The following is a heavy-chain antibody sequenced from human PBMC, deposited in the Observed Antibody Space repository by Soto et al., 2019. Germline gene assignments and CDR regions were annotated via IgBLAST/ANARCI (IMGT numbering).Heavy chain of an antibody. V-gene: IGHV3-23*01. D-gene: IGHD3-16*01. Sequence: GPLRLSCAASGFTFRQYAMTLVRQAPGGGVEWVSAISCSGDDTKPGESVKGRFTVSRDNSKNTLYLQMNSLRAEDTAIYFCAKKSAGITLTPVTFDYWGKGIPVTVSS. CDR1: GFTFRQYA. CDR2: ISCSGDDT. J-gene: IGHJ4*02. CDR3: AKKSAGITLTPVTFDY.